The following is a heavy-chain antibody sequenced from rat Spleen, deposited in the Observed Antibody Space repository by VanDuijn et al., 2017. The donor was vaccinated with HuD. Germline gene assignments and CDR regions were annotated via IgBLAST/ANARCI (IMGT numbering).Heavy chain of an antibody. V-gene: IGHV5-31*01. CDR2: ITNAAGKV. CDR3: ERQEIGGQRGFAY. Sequence: EVQLVESGGGLEQPGRSLKLSCVASGFAFNNHWMTWIRQAPGKGLEWVASITNAAGKVHYPDSVKGRFTISRDNAKSTLYLQMDSLRSEDTATYYCERQEIGGQRGFAYWGQGTLVTVSS. CDR1: GFAFNNHW. D-gene: IGHD4-3*01. J-gene: IGHJ3*01.